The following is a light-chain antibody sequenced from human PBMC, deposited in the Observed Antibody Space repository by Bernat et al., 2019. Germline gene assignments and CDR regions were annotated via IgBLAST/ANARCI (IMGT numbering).Light chain of an antibody. CDR3: QQYDNLPFT. CDR1: QDTSND. J-gene: IGKJ3*01. V-gene: IGKV1-33*01. Sequence: DIQMTQSSSSLSASVGDRVTITCQASQDTSNDLNWYQQKPGKAPKLLIYDASNLETGVPSRFSGSGSGTDFTFTISSLQPEDSATYYCQQYDNLPFTCGPGTKVDI. CDR2: DAS.